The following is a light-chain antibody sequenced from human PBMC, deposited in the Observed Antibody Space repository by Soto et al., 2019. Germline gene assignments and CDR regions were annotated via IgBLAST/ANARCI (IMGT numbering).Light chain of an antibody. Sequence: PITQYPSALSASGGDRVTITCRASQSISSFLNWYQQKPGKAPKLLIYAAFSLQSGVPSRFSGSGSGTDFTLTISSLQSEDFATYYCQQSYSTPRTFGHGTMVDIK. CDR3: QQSYSTPRT. V-gene: IGKV1-39*01. CDR2: AAF. J-gene: IGKJ3*01. CDR1: QSISSF.